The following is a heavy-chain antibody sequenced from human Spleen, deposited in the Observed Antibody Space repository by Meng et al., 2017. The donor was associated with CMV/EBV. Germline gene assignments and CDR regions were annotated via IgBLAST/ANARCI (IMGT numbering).Heavy chain of an antibody. CDR3: TKDRATRHCSASNCYVFVY. CDR1: GSTFTNHG. V-gene: IGHV3-23*01. CDR2: IDIAGGRT. J-gene: IGHJ4*02. Sequence: GESLKISCVDSGSTFTNHGMSWVRQAPGKGMEWVSSIDIAGGRTHYADSAKGRVTISRDNSKNTLFLQMNSLRAEDTAVYFCTKDRATRHCSASNCYVFVYWGQGTLVTVSS. D-gene: IGHD2-2*01.